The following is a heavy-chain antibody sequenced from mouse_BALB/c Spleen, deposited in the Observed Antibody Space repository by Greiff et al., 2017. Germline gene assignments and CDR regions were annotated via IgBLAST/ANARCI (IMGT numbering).Heavy chain of an antibody. J-gene: IGHJ3*01. CDR3: ARHGRGLLSFAY. V-gene: IGHV5-12-2*01. Sequence: DVKLVESGGGLVQPGGSLKLSCAASGFTFSSYTMSWVRQTPEKRLEWVAYISNGGGSTYYPDTVKGRFTISRDNAKNTLYLQMSSLKSEDTAMYYCARHGRGLLSFAYWGQGTLVTVSA. D-gene: IGHD2-3*01. CDR2: ISNGGGST. CDR1: GFTFSSYT.